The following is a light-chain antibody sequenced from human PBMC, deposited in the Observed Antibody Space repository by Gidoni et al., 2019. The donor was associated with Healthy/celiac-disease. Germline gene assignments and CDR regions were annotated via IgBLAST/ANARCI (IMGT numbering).Light chain of an antibody. J-gene: IGKJ4*01. V-gene: IGKV3-15*01. CDR1: QSVSRN. CDR2: GAS. Sequence: EIAMTQSPATLSVSPGERATLSCRASQSVSRNLAWYQQKPGQAPRLLIYGASTRATGIPARFSGSGSGTEFTLTISRLQSEDFAVYYCQQYTNWPPLTFGGGTKVEIK. CDR3: QQYTNWPPLT.